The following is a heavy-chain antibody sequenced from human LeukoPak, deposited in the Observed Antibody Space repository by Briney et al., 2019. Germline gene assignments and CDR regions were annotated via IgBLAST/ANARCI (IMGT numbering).Heavy chain of an antibody. J-gene: IGHJ4*02. CDR3: ARPTTVTRFTLGY. CDR2: INHSGTS. D-gene: IGHD4-17*01. V-gene: IGHV4-34*01. Sequence: SETLSLTCAVSGGSFSGYCWTWIRQPPGKGLEWIGEINHSGTSDYNPSLKGRVTISIDTSKSLFSLTLTSVTAADTAVYYCARPTTVTRFTLGYWGQGTLVTVSS. CDR1: GGSFSGYC.